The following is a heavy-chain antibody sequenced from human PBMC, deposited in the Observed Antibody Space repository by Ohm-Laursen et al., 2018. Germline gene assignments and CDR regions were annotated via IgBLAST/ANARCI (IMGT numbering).Heavy chain of an antibody. V-gene: IGHV3-11*01. J-gene: IGHJ4*02. D-gene: IGHD2-21*02. CDR2: ISTSGTTI. CDR3: ARRARGDPIDY. Sequence: SLRLSCAASRFTFSDHYMSWIRQAPGKGLEWVSDISTSGTTIYYADSVKGRFTISRDNAKNSLYLEMNSLRVEDTAVYYCARRARGDPIDYWGQGTLVTVSS. CDR1: RFTFSDHY.